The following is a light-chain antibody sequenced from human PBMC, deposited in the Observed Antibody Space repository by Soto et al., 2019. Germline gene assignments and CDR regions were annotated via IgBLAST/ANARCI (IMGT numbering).Light chain of an antibody. CDR2: DVS. CDR3: CSYTSSSTPYV. Sequence: QSALTQPASMSGSPGQSITISCTGTSSDVGGYNYVSWYQQHPGKAPKLMIYDVSNRPSGVSNRFSGSKSGNTASLTISGLQTEDEADYYCCSYTSSSTPYVFGTGTKLTVL. J-gene: IGLJ1*01. CDR1: SSDVGGYNY. V-gene: IGLV2-14*01.